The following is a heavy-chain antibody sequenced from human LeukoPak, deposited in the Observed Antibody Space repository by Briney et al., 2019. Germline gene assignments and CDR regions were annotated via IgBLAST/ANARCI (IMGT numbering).Heavy chain of an antibody. CDR1: GGSISSYY. CDR3: ARTRSTRGQWFGELLLKRNNWFDP. CDR2: INHSGST. Sequence: SETLSLTCTVSGGSISSYYWSWIRQPPGKGLEWIGEINHSGSTNYNPSLKSRVTISVDTSKNQFSLKLSSVTAADTAVYYCARTRSTRGQWFGELLLKRNNWFDPWGQGTLVTVSS. J-gene: IGHJ5*02. D-gene: IGHD3-10*01. V-gene: IGHV4-34*01.